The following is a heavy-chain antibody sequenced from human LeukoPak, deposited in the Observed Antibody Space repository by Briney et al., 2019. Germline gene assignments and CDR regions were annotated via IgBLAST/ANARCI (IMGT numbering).Heavy chain of an antibody. J-gene: IGHJ4*02. D-gene: IGHD3-10*01. CDR1: GFTFSTYA. Sequence: GGSLRLSCAASGFTFSTYAMSWVRQTPEKGLEWVSAISGSGGSTYYADSVKGRFTISRDNSKNTLYLQMNSLRAEDTAVCYCAKDRGFGEYFPFFYWGQGTLVTVSS. CDR3: AKDRGFGEYFPFFY. CDR2: ISGSGGST. V-gene: IGHV3-23*01.